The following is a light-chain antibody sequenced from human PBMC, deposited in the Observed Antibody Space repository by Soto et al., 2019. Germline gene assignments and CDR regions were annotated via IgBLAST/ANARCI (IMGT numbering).Light chain of an antibody. Sequence: DIQITQSPSTLSASVGDRVTITCRASQSISSWLAWYQQKPGKAPKLLIYAASTLQSGVPSRFSGSGSATEFILTINGLQPDDFATYFCQQFKSGTWTFGQGTKVDI. J-gene: IGKJ1*01. V-gene: IGKV1-5*01. CDR1: QSISSW. CDR3: QQFKSGTWT. CDR2: AAS.